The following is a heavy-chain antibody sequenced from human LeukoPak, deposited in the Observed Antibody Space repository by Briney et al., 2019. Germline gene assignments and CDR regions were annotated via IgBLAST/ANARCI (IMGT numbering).Heavy chain of an antibody. Sequence: GSLRLSCAASGFTFSSYAMTWLRQPPGKGLEWIGEINHSGSTNYNPSLKSRVTISVDTSKNQFSLKLSSVTAADTAVYYCARGRATAMVYFDYWGQGTLVTVSS. CDR3: ARGRATAMVYFDY. CDR2: INHSGST. J-gene: IGHJ4*02. CDR1: GFTFSSYA. D-gene: IGHD5-18*01. V-gene: IGHV4-34*01.